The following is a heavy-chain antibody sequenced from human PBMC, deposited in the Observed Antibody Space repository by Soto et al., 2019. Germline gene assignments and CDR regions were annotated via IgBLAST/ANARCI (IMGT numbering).Heavy chain of an antibody. D-gene: IGHD6-19*01. CDR2: AYSTGST. J-gene: IGHJ2*01. CDR1: GGSITNHY. V-gene: IGHV4-4*07. CDR3: ARVSYSGGVWSFDL. Sequence: QVHLQESGPGLVKPSETLSLTCTVSGGSITNHYWSWIRQSAGKELEWIGRAYSTGSTNYKPSLRSRVTMSLDTSTMQFSLQLTSVTAADTALYYCARVSYSGGVWSFDLWGRGTLVPVSS.